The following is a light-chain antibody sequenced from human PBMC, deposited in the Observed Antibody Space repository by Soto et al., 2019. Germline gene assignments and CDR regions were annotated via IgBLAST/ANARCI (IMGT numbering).Light chain of an antibody. J-gene: IGKJ1*01. V-gene: IGKV3-11*01. CDR1: QYINTR. CDR2: QTS. CDR3: LQRQSWPRT. Sequence: EIVLTQSPATLSSFPGDRVTLSCRASQYINTRLAWYQHRPGQAPSLLIYQTSIRAAGIPARFSASGTGTDFTLTISDVQPEDFAVYYCLQRQSWPRTFGQGTKVYI.